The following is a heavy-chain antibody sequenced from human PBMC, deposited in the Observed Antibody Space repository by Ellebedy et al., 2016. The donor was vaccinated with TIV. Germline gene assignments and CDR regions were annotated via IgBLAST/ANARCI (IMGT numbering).Heavy chain of an antibody. D-gene: IGHD1-26*01. CDR3: ARVQVGATTQEGY. CDR1: GFTFSSYS. Sequence: GESLKISXAASGFTFSSYSMNWVRQAPGKGLEWVSSISSSSSYIYYADSVKGRFTISRDNAKNSLYLQMNSLRAEDTAVYYCARVQVGATTQEGYWGQGTLVTVPS. CDR2: ISSSSSYI. V-gene: IGHV3-21*01. J-gene: IGHJ4*02.